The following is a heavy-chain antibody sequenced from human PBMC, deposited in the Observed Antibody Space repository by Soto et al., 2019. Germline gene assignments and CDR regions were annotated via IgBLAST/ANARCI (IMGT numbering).Heavy chain of an antibody. D-gene: IGHD3-10*01. J-gene: IGHJ5*02. V-gene: IGHV4-39*01. CDR3: ARHDRREWFWELGRFDP. CDR2: IYYSGST. CDR1: GGSISSSSYS. Sequence: QLQLQESGPGLVKPSETLSLTCTVSGGSISSSSYSWGWIRQPPGKGLECIGSIYYSGSTYYNPSLTVRVRTTVDTSQQQCSLKLSSVPGPETVVYNCARHDRREWFWELGRFDPWGQGTLVTVSS.